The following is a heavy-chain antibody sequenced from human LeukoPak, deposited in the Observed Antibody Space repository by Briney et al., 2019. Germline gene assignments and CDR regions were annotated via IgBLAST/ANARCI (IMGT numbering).Heavy chain of an antibody. CDR3: ARDLNWLLFDY. Sequence: PGESLRLSCAASGFTFSSYLMHWVRQAPGKGLVWVARLSSDESFTSYADSVKGRFTISRDNAKNTLYLQMNSLRAEDTAVYYCARDLNWLLFDYWGQGTLVTVSS. V-gene: IGHV3-74*01. CDR1: GFTFSSYL. D-gene: IGHD3-9*01. J-gene: IGHJ4*02. CDR2: LSSDESFT.